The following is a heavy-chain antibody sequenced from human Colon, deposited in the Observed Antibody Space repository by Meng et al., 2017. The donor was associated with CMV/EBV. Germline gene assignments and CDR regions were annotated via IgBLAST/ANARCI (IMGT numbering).Heavy chain of an antibody. CDR1: GYTFTGYY. J-gene: IGHJ4*02. Sequence: ASVKVSCKASGYTFTGYYMHWVRQAPGQGLEWMGWINPKTGDTNYAQKFQGRVTMTRDTSISTAYMELNSLRSDDTAVYYCAAVLAPAAIKGPLDYWGQGTLVTVSS. CDR3: AAVLAPAAIKGPLDY. V-gene: IGHV1-2*02. D-gene: IGHD2-2*02. CDR2: INPKTGDT.